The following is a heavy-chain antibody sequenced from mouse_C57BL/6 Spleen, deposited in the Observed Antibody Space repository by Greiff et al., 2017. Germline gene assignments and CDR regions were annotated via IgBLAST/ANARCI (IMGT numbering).Heavy chain of an antibody. CDR3: AREPPYYDYDGGNAMDY. Sequence: VQRVESGPGLVAPSQSLSITCTVSGFSLTSYAISWVRQPPGKGLEWLGVIWTGGGTNYNSALKSRLSISKYNSKSQVFVKMNSLQTEDTARYYCAREPPYYDYDGGNAMDYWGQGTSVTVSS. CDR1: GFSLTSYA. CDR2: IWTGGGT. J-gene: IGHJ4*01. V-gene: IGHV2-9-1*01. D-gene: IGHD2-4*01.